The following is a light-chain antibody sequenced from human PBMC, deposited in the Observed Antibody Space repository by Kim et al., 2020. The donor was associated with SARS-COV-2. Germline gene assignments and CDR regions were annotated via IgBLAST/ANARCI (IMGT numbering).Light chain of an antibody. J-gene: IGLJ2*01. CDR1: KLGDNF. CDR2: RDT. CDR3: QTWDSRTVV. V-gene: IGLV3-1*01. Sequence: SYELTQPPSVSVSPGQTASITCSGDKLGDNFASWYRQKPGQSPVLVIYRDTERPSEIPERFSGSNSGNTATLTISGTQTIDEAAYYCQTWDSRTVVFGGG.